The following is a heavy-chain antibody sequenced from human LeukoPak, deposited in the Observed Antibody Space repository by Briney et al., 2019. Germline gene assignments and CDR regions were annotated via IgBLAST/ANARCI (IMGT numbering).Heavy chain of an antibody. CDR2: INLDGTEE. CDR3: ARDKDTTVALDY. V-gene: IGHV3-7*01. Sequence: GGSLRLSCAASGFVFSTYWMTWVRQAPGKGLEWVANINLDGTEEHYVDSSLKGRFTISRDNAKNSLYLQMTSLRVEDTAVYYCARDKDTTVALDYWGQGVQVTVSS. D-gene: IGHD5-18*01. CDR1: GFVFSTYW. J-gene: IGHJ4*02.